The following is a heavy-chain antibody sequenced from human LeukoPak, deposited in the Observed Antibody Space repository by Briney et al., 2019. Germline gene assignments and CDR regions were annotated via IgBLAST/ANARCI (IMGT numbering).Heavy chain of an antibody. Sequence: SETLSLTCTVSGDSISSGDYYWSWIRQPAGKGLEWIGRISSSGSTNYNPSLKSRVTISVDTSKNQFSLKLSSVTAADTAVYYCAREPYYDILTGYYKGWFDPWGQGTLVTVSS. J-gene: IGHJ5*02. CDR2: ISSSGST. CDR3: AREPYYDILTGYYKGWFDP. CDR1: GDSISSGDYY. D-gene: IGHD3-9*01. V-gene: IGHV4-61*02.